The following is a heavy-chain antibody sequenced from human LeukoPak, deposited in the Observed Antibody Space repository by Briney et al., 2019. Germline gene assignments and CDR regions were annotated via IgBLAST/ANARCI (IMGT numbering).Heavy chain of an antibody. CDR2: INSDASIT. Sequence: QPGGSLRLSCAASGFTFSSFWMHWVRQAPGKGLVWVSRINSDASITNYADSVQGRFTISRDNAKNTLYLQMSSLRAEDTAVYYCARYCSGGSCYSPYTFDIWGQGTMVTVSS. D-gene: IGHD2-15*01. V-gene: IGHV3-74*01. CDR1: GFTFSSFW. J-gene: IGHJ3*02. CDR3: ARYCSGGSCYSPYTFDI.